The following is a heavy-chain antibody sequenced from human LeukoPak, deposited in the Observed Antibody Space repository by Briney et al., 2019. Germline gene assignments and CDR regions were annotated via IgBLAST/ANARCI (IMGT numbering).Heavy chain of an antibody. J-gene: IGHJ5*02. V-gene: IGHV4-34*01. CDR1: GGSLSGYY. D-gene: IGHD5-18*01. CDR2: INHSGST. CDR3: AKGAGGFSYYNWFDP. Sequence: SETLSLTCAVYGGSLSGYYWTWIRQPPGKGLEWIGEINHSGSTNYTPSLESRVTISVDTSKNQFSLKLASVTAADTAIYYCAKGAGGFSYYNWFDPWGQGTLVTVSS.